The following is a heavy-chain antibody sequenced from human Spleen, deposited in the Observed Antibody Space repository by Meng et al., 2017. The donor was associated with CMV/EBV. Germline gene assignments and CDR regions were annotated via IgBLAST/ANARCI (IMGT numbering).Heavy chain of an antibody. V-gene: IGHV4-34*01. CDR1: GQSLSTYY. CDR2: INHSGST. D-gene: IGHD4-11*01. Sequence: LTCAFYGQSLSTYYWTWIRQPPGKGLEWIGEINHSGSTNYNPSLKRRVTISVDTSKNQFSLNLKSVTAADTAVYYCVRGIDYRNWFDPWGQGTLVTVSS. J-gene: IGHJ5*02. CDR3: VRGIDYRNWFDP.